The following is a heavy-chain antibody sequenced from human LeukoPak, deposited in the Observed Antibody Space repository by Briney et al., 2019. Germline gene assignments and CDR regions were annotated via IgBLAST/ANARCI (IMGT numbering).Heavy chain of an antibody. Sequence: PGGSLRLSCAASAFTFTSYGMSWVRQAPGKGLEWVSAISGSGGSTYYADSVKGRFTISRDNSKNTLYLQMNSLRAEDTAVYYCAKVSGTSLVLDYWGQGTLVTVSS. CDR1: AFTFTSYG. CDR2: ISGSGGST. D-gene: IGHD2-2*01. J-gene: IGHJ4*02. CDR3: AKVSGTSLVLDY. V-gene: IGHV3-23*01.